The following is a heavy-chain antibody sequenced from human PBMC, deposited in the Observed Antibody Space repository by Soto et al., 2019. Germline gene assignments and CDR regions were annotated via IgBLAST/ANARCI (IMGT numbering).Heavy chain of an antibody. V-gene: IGHV1-69*01. D-gene: IGHD1-26*01. CDR1: GGTFSSYA. CDR2: IIPIFGTA. CDR3: ARVVGWELPSFSYYFDY. Sequence: QVQLVQSGAEVKKPGSSVKVSCKASGGTFSSYAISWVRQAPGQGLEWMGGIIPIFGTANYAQKFQGRVTITADESTSTAYMELSSLRSEDTAVYYCARVVGWELPSFSYYFDYWGQGTLVTVSS. J-gene: IGHJ4*02.